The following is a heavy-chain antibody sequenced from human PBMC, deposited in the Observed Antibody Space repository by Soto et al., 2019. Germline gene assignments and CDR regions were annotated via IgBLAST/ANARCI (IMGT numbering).Heavy chain of an antibody. J-gene: IGHJ4*02. D-gene: IGHD1-26*01. CDR2: ISGTGNSV. CDR3: AKDHTWDSITVKDYFDF. V-gene: IGHV3-23*01. Sequence: RGSLRLSCVASGFTFNSFGMSWVRQAPGKGLEWASAISGTGNSVYYADSVKGRFTISRDNSENNLYLQMNSLRAEHTAIYYCAKDHTWDSITVKDYFDFWGRGYLVTVSS. CDR1: GFTFNSFG.